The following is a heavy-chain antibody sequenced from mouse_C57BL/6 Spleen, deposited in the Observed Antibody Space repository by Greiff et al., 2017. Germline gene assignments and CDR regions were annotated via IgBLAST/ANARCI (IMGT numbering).Heavy chain of an antibody. CDR2: ISSGSRSI. V-gene: IGHV5-17*01. CDR1: GFTFSDYG. Sequence: EVQVVESGGGLVKPGGSLKLSCAASGFTFSDYGMHWVRQAPEKGLEWIAYISSGSRSIYYAEKVKGRFTISRDNAKNTLFLQMTSLRSEDTAMYCCARGYYTGYFDYWGQGTTLTVSS. D-gene: IGHD2-12*01. J-gene: IGHJ2*01. CDR3: ARGYYTGYFDY.